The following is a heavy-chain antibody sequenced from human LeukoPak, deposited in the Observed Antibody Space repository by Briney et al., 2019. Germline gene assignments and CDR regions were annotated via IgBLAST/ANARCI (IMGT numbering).Heavy chain of an antibody. D-gene: IGHD6-19*01. V-gene: IGHV4-4*07. CDR3: ARDGDSSGWYRPDY. CDR1: GGSISSYY. CDR2: IYTSGST. Sequence: SETLSLTCTVSGGSISSYYWSWIRQPAGKGLEWIGRIYTSGSTNYNPSLKSRVTMSVDTSKNQFSLKLSSVTAADTAVYYCARDGDSSGWYRPDYWGQGTLATVSS. J-gene: IGHJ4*02.